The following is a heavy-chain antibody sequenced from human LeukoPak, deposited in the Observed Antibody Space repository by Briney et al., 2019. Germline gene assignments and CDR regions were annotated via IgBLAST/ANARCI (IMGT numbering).Heavy chain of an antibody. CDR2: ISYDGSNK. J-gene: IGHJ4*02. D-gene: IGHD6-19*01. CDR1: GSTFSSYG. CDR3: AKDQSSGWPTDY. V-gene: IGHV3-30*18. Sequence: GRSLRLSCAASGSTFSSYGMHWVRQAPGKGLEWVAVISYDGSNKYYADSVKGRFTISRDNSKNTLYLQMNSLRAEDTAVYYCAKDQSSGWPTDYWGQGTLVTVSS.